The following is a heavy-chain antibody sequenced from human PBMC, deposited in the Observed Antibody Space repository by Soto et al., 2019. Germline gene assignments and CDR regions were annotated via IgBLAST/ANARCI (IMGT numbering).Heavy chain of an antibody. V-gene: IGHV1-3*01. CDR3: ARERFLEWLPYYYYYDYMDV. CDR1: GYTFTSYA. J-gene: IGHJ6*03. Sequence: QVQLVQSGAEVKKPGASVKVSCKASGYTFTSYAMHWVRQAPGQRLEWMGWINAGNGNTKYSQKFQGRVTITRDTSASTAYMELSSLRSEDTAVYYCARERFLEWLPYYYYYDYMDVWGKGTTVTVSS. D-gene: IGHD3-3*01. CDR2: INAGNGNT.